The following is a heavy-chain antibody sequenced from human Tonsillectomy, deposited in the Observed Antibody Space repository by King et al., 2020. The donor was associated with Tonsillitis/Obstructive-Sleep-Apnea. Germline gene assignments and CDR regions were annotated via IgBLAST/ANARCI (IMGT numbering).Heavy chain of an antibody. CDR2: ISYDGSNK. CDR3: ARDGADVPIIRGAGNGRDV. D-gene: IGHD3-10*01. Sequence: VQLVESGGGVVQPGRSLRLSCAASGFTFNYYAMHWVRQAPGKGLEWVAVISYDGSNKYYADSVKGRFTISRDNSKNTLSLQMNSLRPEDTAVYYCARDGADVPIIRGAGNGRDVWGQGTPATAS. J-gene: IGHJ6*02. V-gene: IGHV3-30*01. CDR1: GFTFNYYA.